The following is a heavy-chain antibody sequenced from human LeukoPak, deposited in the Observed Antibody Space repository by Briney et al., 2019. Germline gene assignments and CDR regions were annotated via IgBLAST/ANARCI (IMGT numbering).Heavy chain of an antibody. V-gene: IGHV1-18*01. Sequence: GASVKVSCKASGYTFTSYGIRWVRQAPGQGLEWMGWISAYNGNTNYAQKLQGRVTMTTDTSTSTAYMELRSLRSDDTAVYYCARSYCSGGSCYPTAHFDLWGRGTLVTVSS. D-gene: IGHD2-15*01. CDR1: GYTFTSYG. CDR2: ISAYNGNT. J-gene: IGHJ2*01. CDR3: ARSYCSGGSCYPTAHFDL.